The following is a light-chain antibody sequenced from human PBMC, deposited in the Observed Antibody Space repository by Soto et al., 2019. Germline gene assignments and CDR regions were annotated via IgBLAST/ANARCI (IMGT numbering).Light chain of an antibody. J-gene: IGKJ1*01. CDR1: QSVNSNY. CDR2: GAF. CDR3: QQYGRSVWT. Sequence: EIVLTQSPGTLSLSPGESATLSCRASQSVNSNYLAWYQQIPGQAPRLLIHGAFNRATGIPDRFSGRGSGTDFTLNISRLEPEDFAVYYCQQYGRSVWTFGQGTKLEIK. V-gene: IGKV3-20*01.